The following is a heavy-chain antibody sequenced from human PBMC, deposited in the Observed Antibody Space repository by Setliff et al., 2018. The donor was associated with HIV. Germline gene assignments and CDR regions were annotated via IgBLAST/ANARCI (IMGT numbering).Heavy chain of an antibody. CDR1: GGTLSSYA. V-gene: IGHV1-69*10. Sequence: SVKVSCKASGGTLSSYAISWVRQAPGQGPEWMGGIIPILGITNYAQKFQGRVTITADESTSTAYMELSSLRSEDTAVYYCARDLGYCSGGSCYSHFDYWGQGTLVTVS. CDR3: ARDLGYCSGGSCYSHFDY. D-gene: IGHD2-15*01. J-gene: IGHJ4*02. CDR2: IIPILGIT.